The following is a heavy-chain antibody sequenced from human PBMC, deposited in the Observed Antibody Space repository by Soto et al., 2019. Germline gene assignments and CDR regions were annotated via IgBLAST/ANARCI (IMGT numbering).Heavy chain of an antibody. J-gene: IGHJ4*02. CDR3: ARVNTEWQLPLAY. D-gene: IGHD1-26*01. CDR2: AYYSGRT. Sequence: SETLSLTCTVSGGSVSSGTYYWNWIRQPPGKGLEWIGFAYYSGRTNYNPSLKSRVTISEDTSKNQLSLKLSSVTAADTAVYYCARVNTEWQLPLAYWAQGTLVPVSS. V-gene: IGHV4-61*01. CDR1: GGSVSSGTYY.